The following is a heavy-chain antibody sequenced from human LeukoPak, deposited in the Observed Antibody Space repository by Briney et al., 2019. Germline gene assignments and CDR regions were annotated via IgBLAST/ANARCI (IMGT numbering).Heavy chain of an antibody. V-gene: IGHV4-34*01. CDR3: ARGIAVAGYYYYGMDV. CDR2: INHSGST. CDR1: GGSFIGYY. J-gene: IGHJ6*04. Sequence: SETLSLTCAVYGGSFIGYYWSWIRQPPGKGLEWIGEINHSGSTNYNPSLKSRVTISVDTSKNQVSLKLSSVTAADTAVYYCARGIAVAGYYYYGMDVWGKGTTVTVSS. D-gene: IGHD6-19*01.